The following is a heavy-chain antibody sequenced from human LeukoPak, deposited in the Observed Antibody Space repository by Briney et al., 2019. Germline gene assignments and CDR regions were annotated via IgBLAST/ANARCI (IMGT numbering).Heavy chain of an antibody. CDR3: ASSWDYGPLGGYYYYYMDV. Sequence: GASVKVSCKASGYTFTSYYMHWVRQAPGQGLEWMGIINPSGGSTSYAQKFQGRVTMTRDMSTSTVYMELSSLRSEDTAVYYCASSWDYGPLGGYYYYYMDVWGKGTTVTVSS. CDR1: GYTFTSYY. V-gene: IGHV1-46*01. J-gene: IGHJ6*03. D-gene: IGHD4-17*01. CDR2: INPSGGST.